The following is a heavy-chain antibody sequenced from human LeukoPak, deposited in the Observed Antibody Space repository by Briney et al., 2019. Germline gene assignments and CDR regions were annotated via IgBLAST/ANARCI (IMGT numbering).Heavy chain of an antibody. CDR2: IYHSGST. V-gene: IGHV4-30-2*01. CDR1: GGSISSGGYY. CDR3: ARGGSGGANWFDP. D-gene: IGHD3-10*01. J-gene: IGHJ5*02. Sequence: SETLSLTCTVSGGSISSGGYYWSWIRQPPGKGLEWIGCIYHSGSTYYNPSLKSRVTISVDRSKNQFSLKLSSVTAADTAVYYCARGGSGGANWFDPWGQGTLVTVSS.